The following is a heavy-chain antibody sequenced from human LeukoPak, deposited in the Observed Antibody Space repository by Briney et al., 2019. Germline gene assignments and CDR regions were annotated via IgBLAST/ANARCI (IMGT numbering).Heavy chain of an antibody. CDR1: GGTFTSYY. V-gene: IGHV1-46*01. Sequence: ASVRVSCKASGGTFTSYYMHWVGQAPGQGLEWMGIINPSGGSTSYAQKFQGRVTMTRDTSTSTVYMELSSLRSEDTAVYYCARDLNWIGVTYFDYWGQGTLVTVSS. CDR3: ARDLNWIGVTYFDY. CDR2: INPSGGST. J-gene: IGHJ4*02. D-gene: IGHD2-2*03.